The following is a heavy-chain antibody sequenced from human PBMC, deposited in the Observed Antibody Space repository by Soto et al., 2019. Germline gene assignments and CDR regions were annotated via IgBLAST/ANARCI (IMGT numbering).Heavy chain of an antibody. CDR1: GYTFTSYA. CDR3: AIKMPAIYYFGS. Sequence: ASVKVSCKASGYTFTSYAMHWVRQAPGQRLEWMGWINAGNGNTKYSQEFQGKVTITWDMSTSTAYMELSSLRSEDTAVYYCAIKMPAIYYFGSWGQGTQVTVSS. V-gene: IGHV1-3*03. CDR2: INAGNGNT. J-gene: IGHJ4*02. D-gene: IGHD2-2*01.